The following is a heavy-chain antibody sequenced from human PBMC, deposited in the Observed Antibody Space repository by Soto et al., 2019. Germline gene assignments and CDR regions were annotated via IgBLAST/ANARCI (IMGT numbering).Heavy chain of an antibody. CDR3: ARRAETNGWNGFGADKYYFDF. D-gene: IGHD1-1*01. CDR2: MNPNTGNS. CDR1: GYTFTSYD. J-gene: IGHJ4*02. V-gene: IGHV1-8*01. Sequence: ASVKVSCKASGYTFTSYDIYWVRQATGQGLEWMGWMNPNTGNSGYAQKFQGRVTMTSDTSISTAHMELSSLRSEDTAVYYCARRAETNGWNGFGADKYYFDFCGPGTLVTVS.